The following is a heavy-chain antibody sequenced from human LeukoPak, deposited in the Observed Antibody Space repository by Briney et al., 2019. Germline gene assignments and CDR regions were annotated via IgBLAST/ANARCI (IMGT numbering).Heavy chain of an antibody. Sequence: VASVKVSCKASGGTFSSYAISWVRQAPGQGLEWMGGIIPIFGTANYAQKFQGRVTITTDESTSTAYMELSSLRSEDTAVYYCARGSGGDCYMNPCWFDPWGQGTLVTVSS. J-gene: IGHJ5*02. CDR1: GGTFSSYA. CDR2: IIPIFGTA. V-gene: IGHV1-69*05. D-gene: IGHD2-21*02. CDR3: ARGSGGDCYMNPCWFDP.